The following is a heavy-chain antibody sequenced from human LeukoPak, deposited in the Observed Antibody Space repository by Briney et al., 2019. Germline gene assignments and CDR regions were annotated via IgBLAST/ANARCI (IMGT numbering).Heavy chain of an antibody. CDR2: IKTDGSET. CDR3: VSAIRGSPIDY. CDR1: GFSFSNYW. D-gene: IGHD3-10*01. J-gene: IGHJ4*02. Sequence: GGSLRLSCAASGFSFSNYWMGWVRQAPGRGLACVANIKTDGSETYYVDSVKGRFTISRDNAKNSLFLQMNSLRAEDTAIYYCVSAIRGSPIDYWGQGTLVSVPS. V-gene: IGHV3-7*01.